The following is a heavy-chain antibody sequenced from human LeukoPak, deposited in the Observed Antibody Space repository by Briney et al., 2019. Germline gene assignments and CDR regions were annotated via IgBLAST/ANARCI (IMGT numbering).Heavy chain of an antibody. D-gene: IGHD6-13*01. Sequence: RGSLRLSCAASEFIFSGYWMNWVRQAPGKGLEWVANIKQDGSEKQYVDSVRGRFTISRDNAKNSLYLQMNSLRVEDTAVYYCARDGFVGAADYWGQGTLVTVSS. CDR2: IKQDGSEK. V-gene: IGHV3-7*01. J-gene: IGHJ4*02. CDR3: ARDGFVGAADY. CDR1: EFIFSGYW.